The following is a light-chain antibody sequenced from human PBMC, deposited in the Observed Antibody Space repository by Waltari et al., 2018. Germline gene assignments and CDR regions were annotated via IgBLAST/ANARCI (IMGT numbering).Light chain of an antibody. Sequence: QSVLTQPPSASGTHGQRVPIPCSGSNSNIGSNTLNWYQQFPGTAPKLLIYSNNQRPSGVPDRFSGSMSGTSASLAISGLQSEDEADYSCAAWDDSLNAVVFGGGTKLTVL. J-gene: IGLJ2*01. CDR1: NSNIGSNT. V-gene: IGLV1-44*01. CDR3: AAWDDSLNAVV. CDR2: SNN.